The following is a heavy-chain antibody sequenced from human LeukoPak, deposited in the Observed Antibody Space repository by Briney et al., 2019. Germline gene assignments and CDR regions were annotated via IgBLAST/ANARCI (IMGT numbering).Heavy chain of an antibody. CDR1: GYSMSSGYY. J-gene: IGHJ4*02. CDR3: AKTSGDFRVRRFDY. CDR2: IFHSGST. V-gene: IGHV4-38-2*02. Sequence: PSETLSLTCTVSGYSMSSGYYWGWIRQPPGEGLEWIGSIFHSGSTFYNPSLKSRITMSVDTSRNQFSLKPSSVTAADTAVYYCAKTSGDFRVRRFDYWGQGTLVTVSS. D-gene: IGHD3-3*01.